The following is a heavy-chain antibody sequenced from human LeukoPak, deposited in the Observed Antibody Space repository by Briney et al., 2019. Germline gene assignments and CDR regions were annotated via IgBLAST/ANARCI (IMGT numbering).Heavy chain of an antibody. CDR1: GYTFTSYY. V-gene: IGHV1-46*01. J-gene: IGHJ4*02. CDR3: AVPIAAADSFDY. D-gene: IGHD6-13*01. CDR2: INPSGGST. Sequence: ASVEVSCKASGYTFTSYYIHWVRQAPGQGLEWMGIINPSGGSTSYAQRFQGRVTMTRDTSTSTVYMELGSLRSEDTAVYYCAVPIAAADSFDYWGQGTLVTVSS.